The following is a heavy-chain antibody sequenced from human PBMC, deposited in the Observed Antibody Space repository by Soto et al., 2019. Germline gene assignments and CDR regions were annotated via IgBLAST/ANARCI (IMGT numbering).Heavy chain of an antibody. CDR3: AKGPHTNVGWPYYFES. D-gene: IGHD6-19*01. CDR1: GFSLANYP. J-gene: IGHJ4*02. Sequence: SLRLSCVASGFSLANYPMNWVLQTAGKGLEWISYSSPRGDTIYYADSVEGRFTISRDNARNSLSLHMSSLRDEDSALYYCAKGPHTNVGWPYYFESWGQGVPVTV. CDR2: SSPRGDTI. V-gene: IGHV3-48*02.